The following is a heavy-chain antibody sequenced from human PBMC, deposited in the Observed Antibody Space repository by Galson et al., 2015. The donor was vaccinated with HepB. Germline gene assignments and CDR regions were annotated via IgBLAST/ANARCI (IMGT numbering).Heavy chain of an antibody. CDR3: ARDNDGKDY. J-gene: IGHJ4*02. D-gene: IGHD1-26*01. Sequence: SLRLSCAASGFTFSNYWMSWVRQAPGKGLEWVANINRDGSEKHYVDSLRGRFTASRDNAKNSLYLHMIGLRAEDTAVYYCARDNDGKDYWGQGTLVTVSS. CDR2: INRDGSEK. CDR1: GFTFSNYW. V-gene: IGHV3-7*03.